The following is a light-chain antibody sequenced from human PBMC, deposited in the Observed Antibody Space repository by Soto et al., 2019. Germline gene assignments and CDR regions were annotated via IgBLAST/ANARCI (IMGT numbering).Light chain of an antibody. V-gene: IGKV1-39*01. CDR3: QQSYSTPWT. CDR2: AAS. CDR1: QSISSY. J-gene: IGKJ1*01. Sequence: DIQMTQSPSSLSASVGDRVTITCRASQSISSYLNWYQQKPGKAPKLLIYAASSLQSGVPSRFSGSGSGTDFTLTISSLQPEDVATYYSQQSYSTPWTFGQGTKVEIK.